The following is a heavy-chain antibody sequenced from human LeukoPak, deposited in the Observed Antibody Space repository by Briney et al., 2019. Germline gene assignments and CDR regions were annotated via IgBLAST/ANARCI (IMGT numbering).Heavy chain of an antibody. V-gene: IGHV4-39*01. CDR2: IYYSGST. J-gene: IGHJ4*02. Sequence: PSETLSLTCTVSGGSISSYYWGWIRQPPGKGLEWIGSIYYSGSTYYNPSLKSRVTISVDTSKNQFSLKLSSVTAADTAVYYCASISGSFSGIDYWGQGTLVTVSS. D-gene: IGHD1-26*01. CDR1: GGSISSYY. CDR3: ASISGSFSGIDY.